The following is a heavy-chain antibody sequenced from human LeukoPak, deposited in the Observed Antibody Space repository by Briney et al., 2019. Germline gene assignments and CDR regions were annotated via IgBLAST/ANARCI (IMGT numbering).Heavy chain of an antibody. V-gene: IGHV4-4*07. D-gene: IGHD5-12*01. J-gene: IGHJ4*02. Sequence: KPSETLSLTCSVSGGSISGYYWSWLRQPAGKGLEWIGRLYASGSTYYNPSLKSRVTMSVDTTRNQFSLKLTSVTAADAAVYYCASDVGYARHWGLGTLVTASS. CDR2: LYASGST. CDR3: ASDVGYARH. CDR1: GGSISGYY.